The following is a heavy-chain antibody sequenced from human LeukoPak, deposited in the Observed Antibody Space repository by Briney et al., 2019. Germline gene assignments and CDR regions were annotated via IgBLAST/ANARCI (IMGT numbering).Heavy chain of an antibody. J-gene: IGHJ4*02. CDR3: AREEVTSAWFPFDF. D-gene: IGHD6-19*01. Sequence: TSETLSLTCAVYGGSFSGYYWSWIRQPPGKGLEWIGEINHSGSTNYNPSLKSRVTISVDTSKNQFSLKLSSVTAADTAVYYCAREEVTSAWFPFDFWGQGALVTVSS. CDR1: GGSFSGYY. V-gene: IGHV4-34*01. CDR2: INHSGST.